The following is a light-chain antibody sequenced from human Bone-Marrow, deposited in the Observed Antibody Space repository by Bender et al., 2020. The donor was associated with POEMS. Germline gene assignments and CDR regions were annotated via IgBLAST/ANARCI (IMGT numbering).Light chain of an antibody. CDR3: CSYAGSSTFYV. CDR2: GVN. V-gene: IGLV2-23*02. Sequence: QSVLTQPASVSGSPGQSLTISCIGTDGNVGAYDHVSWYQQLPGKAPKLIIYGVNNRPSGVSDRFSGSKSGNTASLTISGLQAEDEADYYCCSYAGSSTFYVFGTGTKVTVL. CDR1: DGNVGAYDH. J-gene: IGLJ1*01.